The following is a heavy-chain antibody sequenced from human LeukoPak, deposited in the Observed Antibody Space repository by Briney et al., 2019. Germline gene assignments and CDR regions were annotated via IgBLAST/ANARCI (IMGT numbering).Heavy chain of an antibody. D-gene: IGHD2-21*02. V-gene: IGHV3-23*01. Sequence: AGGSLRLSCTTSGFTFSSFTLSWVRQTPEKGLEWVATVNYNSANKWHADSVKGRFTISRDNSKNTLYLQMHSLRVDDTALYYCTKRRPTGSVTVDEYWGQGALVTVSS. J-gene: IGHJ4*02. CDR3: TKRRPTGSVTVDEY. CDR1: GFTFSSFT. CDR2: VNYNSANK.